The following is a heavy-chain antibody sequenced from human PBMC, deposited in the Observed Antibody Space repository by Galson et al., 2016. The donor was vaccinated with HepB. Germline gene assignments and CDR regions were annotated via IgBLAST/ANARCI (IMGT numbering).Heavy chain of an antibody. Sequence: SLRLSCAASGLTFRSYAMHWVRQAPGKGLEWVAVISYDGKNKHYGDSVKGRFTISRDNSQNRLYLQMNNLSTEDTALYYCAKRMTYYNPNDFDSWGQGTLVIVST. CDR1: GLTFRSYA. V-gene: IGHV3-30*18. J-gene: IGHJ4*02. CDR2: ISYDGKNK. CDR3: AKRMTYYNPNDFDS. D-gene: IGHD2/OR15-2a*01.